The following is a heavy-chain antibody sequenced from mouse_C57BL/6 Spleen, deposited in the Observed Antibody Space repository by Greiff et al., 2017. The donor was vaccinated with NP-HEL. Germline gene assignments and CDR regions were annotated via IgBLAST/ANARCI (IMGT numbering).Heavy chain of an antibody. CDR1: GYTFTSYW. V-gene: IGHV1-61*01. J-gene: IGHJ1*03. CDR2: IYPSDSET. D-gene: IGHD2-4*01. CDR3: ARDYYDYDVVYWGFDV. Sequence: QVQLQQPGAELVRPGSSVKLSCKASGYTFTSYWMDWVKQRPGQGLEWIGNIYPSDSETHYNQKFKDKATLTVDKSSSTAYMQLSSLTSEDSAVYYCARDYYDYDVVYWGFDVWGTGTTVTVSS.